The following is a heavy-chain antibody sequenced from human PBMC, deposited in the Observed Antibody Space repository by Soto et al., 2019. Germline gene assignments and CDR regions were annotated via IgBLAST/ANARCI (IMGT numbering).Heavy chain of an antibody. CDR2: IIPLFGTP. CDR1: GATFSTTG. V-gene: IGHV1-69*01. D-gene: IGHD2-21*02. J-gene: IGHJ5*01. CDR3: ARASPVICGGDPCYRLDSSFDS. Sequence: QVQLVQSGAEVRKPGSSLRVSCKSSGATFSTTGISWVRQAPGQGLEWMGGIIPLFGTPKYARKFQGRVSLTADVSTNAVYMELNSLRPDDAAVYYCARASPVICGGDPCYRLDSSFDSWGQGSLVIVSS.